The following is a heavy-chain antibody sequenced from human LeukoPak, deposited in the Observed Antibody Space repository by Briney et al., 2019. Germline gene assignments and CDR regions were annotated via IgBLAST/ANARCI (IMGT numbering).Heavy chain of an antibody. D-gene: IGHD2-15*01. CDR2: IIPIFGTA. CDR3: ARERYCSGGSCSIQYYFDY. J-gene: IGHJ4*02. V-gene: IGHV1-69*13. Sequence: ASVKVSCKASGGTFSSYAISWVRQAPGQGLEWMGGIIPIFGTANYAQKFQGRVTITADESTSTAYMELSSLRSEDTAVYYCARERYCSGGSCSIQYYFDYWGQGTLVTVSS. CDR1: GGTFSSYA.